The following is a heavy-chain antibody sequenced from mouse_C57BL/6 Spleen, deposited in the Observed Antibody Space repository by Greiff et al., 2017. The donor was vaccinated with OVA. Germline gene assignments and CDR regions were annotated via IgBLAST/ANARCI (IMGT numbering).Heavy chain of an antibody. D-gene: IGHD1-1*01. CDR2: INPNNGGT. CDR1: GYTFTDYY. V-gene: IGHV1-26*01. Sequence: EVQLQQSGPELVKPGASVKISCKASGYTFTDYYMNWVKQSHGKSLEWIGDINPNNGGTSYNQKFKGKATLTVDKSSSTAYMELRSLTSEDSAVYYCAITPRSYYFDYWGQGTTLTVSS. CDR3: AITPRSYYFDY. J-gene: IGHJ2*01.